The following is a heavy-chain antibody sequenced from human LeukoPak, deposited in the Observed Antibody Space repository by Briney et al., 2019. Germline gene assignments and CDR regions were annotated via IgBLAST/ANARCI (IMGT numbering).Heavy chain of an antibody. Sequence: ASVKVSCXASGYTFTGYYMHWVRQAPGQGLEWMGRINPNSGGTNYAQKFQGRVTMTRDTSISTAYMELSRLRSDDTAVYYCARARSYDSSGYYFDYWGQGTLVTVSS. CDR2: INPNSGGT. J-gene: IGHJ4*02. V-gene: IGHV1-2*06. CDR1: GYTFTGYY. CDR3: ARARSYDSSGYYFDY. D-gene: IGHD3-22*01.